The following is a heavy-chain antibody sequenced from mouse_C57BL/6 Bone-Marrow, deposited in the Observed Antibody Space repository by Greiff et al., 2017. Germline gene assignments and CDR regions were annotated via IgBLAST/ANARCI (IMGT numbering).Heavy chain of an antibody. D-gene: IGHD1-1*01. CDR1: GYTFTDYY. J-gene: IGHJ2*01. V-gene: IGHV1-26*01. Sequence: EVQLQQSGPELVKPGASVKISCKASGYTFTDYYMNWVKQSHGKSLEWLGDINPNNGGTSYNQQFKGKATLTVDKSSSTAYMGLRSLTSEDSAVYYCARENGSSFFDYWGQGTTLTVSS. CDR3: ARENGSSFFDY. CDR2: INPNNGGT.